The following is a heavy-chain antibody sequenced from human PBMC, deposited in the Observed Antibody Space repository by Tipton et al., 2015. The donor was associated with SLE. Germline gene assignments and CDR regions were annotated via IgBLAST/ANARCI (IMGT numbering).Heavy chain of an antibody. V-gene: IGHV3-74*01. J-gene: IGHJ4*02. Sequence: SLRLSCAASGSTFSSDWMHWVRQAPGKGLVWVSRINGAGSITSYADSVQGRFTITRDNAKNTLYLEMSSLRDEDTAVYYCATTGCIVCHLDYWGQGTLVTVSS. CDR3: ATTGCIVCHLDY. D-gene: IGHD3-16*02. CDR2: INGAGSIT. CDR1: GSTFSSDW.